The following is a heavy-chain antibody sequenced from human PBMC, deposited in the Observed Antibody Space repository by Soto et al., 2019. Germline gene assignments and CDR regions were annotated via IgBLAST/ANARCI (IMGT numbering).Heavy chain of an antibody. CDR2: ISGSGGST. CDR3: EKDGYSYGQFDY. CDR1: GFTFSSYA. D-gene: IGHD5-18*01. J-gene: IGHJ4*02. Sequence: EVQLLESGGGLVQPGGSLRLSCAASGFTFSSYAMSWVRQAPGKGLEWVSAISGSGGSTYYADSVKGRFTISRDNSKNTLYLQMNSLRAADTAVYYCEKDGYSYGQFDYWGQGTLVTVSS. V-gene: IGHV3-23*01.